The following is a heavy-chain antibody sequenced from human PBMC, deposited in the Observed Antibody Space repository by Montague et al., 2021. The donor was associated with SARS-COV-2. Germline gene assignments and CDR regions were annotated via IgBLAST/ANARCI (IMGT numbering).Heavy chain of an antibody. Sequence: SGTLSLTCAVSGASITTYYWSWIRQPPGQGLEWIGHIYYNEKTNYNPSLRSRVTISMDTPKNHFSLKVTSVTAADTALYFCAGGQQMNYFDFWGQATLVTVSS. V-gene: IGHV4-59*13. CDR1: GASITTYY. D-gene: IGHD1/OR15-1a*01. CDR2: IYYNEKT. CDR3: AGGQQMNYFDF. J-gene: IGHJ4*02.